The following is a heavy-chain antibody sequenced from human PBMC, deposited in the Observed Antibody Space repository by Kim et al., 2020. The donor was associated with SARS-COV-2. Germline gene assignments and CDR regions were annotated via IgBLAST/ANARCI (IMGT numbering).Heavy chain of an antibody. CDR1: GYTFTSYA. J-gene: IGHJ4*02. CDR3: ARGRYDSLTCYGYYFDY. V-gene: IGHV1-18*01. Sequence: ASVKVSCKASGYTFTSYAISWVRQAPGQGLEWMGWISANLGKTNYAQKFQGRVTMTTDTSTSTAYMELRSLRSEDTAVYYCARGRYDSLTCYGYYFDYWGQGTLVTVSS. CDR2: ISANLGKT. D-gene: IGHD2-2*01.